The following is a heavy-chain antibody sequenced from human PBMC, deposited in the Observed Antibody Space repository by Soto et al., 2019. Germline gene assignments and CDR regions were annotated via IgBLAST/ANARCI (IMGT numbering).Heavy chain of an antibody. CDR3: ARESEDLTSNFDY. CDR1: GFTFSRYS. V-gene: IGHV3-21*01. CDR2: ISSTTNYI. J-gene: IGHJ4*02. Sequence: GCLRPSCAASGFTFSRYSMNWVRQAPGKGLEWVSSISSTTNYIYYADSMKGRFTVSRDNAKNSVYLDMNSLSAEDTAVYYCARESEDLTSNFDYWGQGTLVTVS.